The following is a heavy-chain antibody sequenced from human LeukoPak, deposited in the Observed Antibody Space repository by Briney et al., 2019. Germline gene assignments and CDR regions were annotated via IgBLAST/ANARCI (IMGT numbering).Heavy chain of an antibody. D-gene: IGHD2-15*01. J-gene: IGHJ4*02. CDR2: ISSSSSYI. V-gene: IGHV3-21*01. CDR3: ATYKKGYCSGGSCYSVDY. Sequence: PGGSLRLACAASVLTFSSYFMYWVRQAPAKGLEWVSCISSSSSYIYYADSVKGRFTISRDNAKNSLYLQMNSLRAEDTAVYYCATYKKGYCSGGSCYSVDYWGQGTLVTVSS. CDR1: VLTFSSYF.